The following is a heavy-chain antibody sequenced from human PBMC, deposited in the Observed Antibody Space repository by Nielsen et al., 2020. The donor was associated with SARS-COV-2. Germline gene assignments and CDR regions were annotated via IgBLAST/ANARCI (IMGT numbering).Heavy chain of an antibody. Sequence: GASLRLSCAASGFTFDDYAMHWVRQAPGKGLEWVSGISWNSGSIGYADSVKGRFTISRDNAKNSLYLQMNSPRAEDTALYYCAKDRVGYYGMDVWGQGTTVTVSS. CDR2: ISWNSGSI. D-gene: IGHD1-26*01. CDR3: AKDRVGYYGMDV. CDR1: GFTFDDYA. J-gene: IGHJ6*02. V-gene: IGHV3-9*01.